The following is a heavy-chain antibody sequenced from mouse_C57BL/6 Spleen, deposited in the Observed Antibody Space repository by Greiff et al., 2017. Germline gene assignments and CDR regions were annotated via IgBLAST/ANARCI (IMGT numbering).Heavy chain of an antibody. Sequence: QVHVKQPGTELVKPGASVKLSCKASGYTFTSYWMHWVKQRPGQGLEWIGNINPSNGGTNYNEKFKSKATLTVVKSSSTAYMQLSSLTSEDSAVYYCARGGDIYGPFAYWGQGTLVTVSA. CDR2: INPSNGGT. V-gene: IGHV1-53*01. CDR3: ARGGDIYGPFAY. J-gene: IGHJ3*01. CDR1: GYTFTSYW. D-gene: IGHD2-12*01.